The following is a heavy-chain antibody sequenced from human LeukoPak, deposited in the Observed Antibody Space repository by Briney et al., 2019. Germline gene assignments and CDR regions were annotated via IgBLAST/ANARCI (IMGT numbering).Heavy chain of an antibody. D-gene: IGHD3-22*01. V-gene: IGHV3-74*01. J-gene: IGHJ1*01. CDR2: IKSDGST. Sequence: GSLRLSPAASGFTFSRYWMHVVRQAPRKGVVRVSRIKSDGSTNYADSVKGRFTISRDNAKNTLSLQMNSLRAEDTGVYYCARAPSEIGGYYPEYFRHWGQGTLVTVSA. CDR3: ARAPSEIGGYYPEYFRH. CDR1: GFTFSRYW.